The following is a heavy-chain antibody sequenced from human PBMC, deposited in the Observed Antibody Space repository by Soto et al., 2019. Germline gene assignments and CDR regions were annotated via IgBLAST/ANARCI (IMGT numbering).Heavy chain of an antibody. V-gene: IGHV6-1*01. J-gene: IGHJ4*02. CDR2: TYYRSKYYN. D-gene: IGHD5-12*01. CDR1: GDSVSSNNVT. CDR3: ARNEGSGYDYYFDF. Sequence: QVQLQQSGPGLVKPSQTLSLNCTISGDSVSSNNVTWNWIRQSPSRGLEWLGRTYYRSKYYNDYALSVKGRITINADTSKNQFSLQMNSVTPEDTAVYYCARNEGSGYDYYFDFWGQGILVTVSS.